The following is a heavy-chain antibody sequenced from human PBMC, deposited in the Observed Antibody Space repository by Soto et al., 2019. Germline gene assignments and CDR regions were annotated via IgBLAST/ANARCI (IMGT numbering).Heavy chain of an antibody. CDR1: GGSISSYY. CDR2: IYYSGRT. CDR3: ARGYCSSTICYIWDNWFDP. Sequence: XXTLSLPCTVSGGSISSYYWRWIPQPPGKGLEWIGYIYYSGRTNYNPSLKSRVTISVDTSKNQFSLKLSSVTAEDTSVYYCARGYCSSTICYIWDNWFDPWGQGTLVNVS. V-gene: IGHV4-59*01. J-gene: IGHJ5*02. D-gene: IGHD2-2*02.